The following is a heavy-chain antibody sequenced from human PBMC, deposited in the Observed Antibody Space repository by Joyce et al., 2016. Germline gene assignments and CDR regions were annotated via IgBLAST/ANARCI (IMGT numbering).Heavy chain of an antibody. CDR1: GFTFSCYA. D-gene: IGHD4-23*01. CDR3: ARRRTVVTDFDY. V-gene: IGHV3-30*04. Sequence: QVQLVESGGGVVQPGRSLRLSCAASGFTFSCYAMHWVRQAPGKGREWVAVISYDGSNKYYADSVKGRFTISRENSKNTLYLQMNSLRAEDTAVYYCARRRTVVTDFDYWGQGTLVTVSS. J-gene: IGHJ4*02. CDR2: ISYDGSNK.